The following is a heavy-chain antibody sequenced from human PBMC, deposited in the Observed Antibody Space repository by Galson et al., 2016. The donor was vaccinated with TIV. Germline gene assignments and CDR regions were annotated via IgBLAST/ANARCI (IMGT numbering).Heavy chain of an antibody. Sequence: SVKVSCKASGYSFTTYTMHWVRQAPGQRLEWMGWINGGNGNTKYSKQFQGRLTITRDTSTSTAYMELNSLRPEDTAVYYCARPPYCGGDCYKYDNWGQGTLVTVSS. V-gene: IGHV1-3*01. CDR1: GYSFTTYT. J-gene: IGHJ4*02. CDR3: ARPPYCGGDCYKYDN. CDR2: INGGNGNT. D-gene: IGHD2-21*01.